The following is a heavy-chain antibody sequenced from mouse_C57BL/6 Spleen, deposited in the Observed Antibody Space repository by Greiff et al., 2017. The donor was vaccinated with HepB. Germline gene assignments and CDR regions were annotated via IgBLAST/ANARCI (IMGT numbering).Heavy chain of an antibody. CDR2: IDPSDSYT. CDR3: ARGYSKAWFFEY. CDR1: GYTFTSYW. D-gene: IGHD2-5*01. J-gene: IGHJ2*01. V-gene: IGHV1-69*01. Sequence: QVQLQQPGAELVMPGASVKLSCKASGYTFTSYWMHWVKQRPGQGLEWIGEIDPSDSYTNYNQKFKGKSTLTVDKSSSTAYLPLSSLTSEDSAVYYCARGYSKAWFFEYWGQGTTLTVSS.